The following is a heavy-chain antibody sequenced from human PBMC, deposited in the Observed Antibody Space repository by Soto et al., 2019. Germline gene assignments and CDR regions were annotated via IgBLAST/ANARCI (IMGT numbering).Heavy chain of an antibody. CDR1: GFTFSSYG. Sequence: QVQLVESGGGVVQPGRSLRLSCAASGFTFSSYGMHWVRQAPVKGLEWEAVIWYDGSNKYYADSVKGRFTISRDNSKNTLYLQMNSLRAEDTAVYYCAREPYSGSYITRLYYFDYWGQGTLVTVSS. CDR2: IWYDGSNK. D-gene: IGHD1-26*01. V-gene: IGHV3-33*01. J-gene: IGHJ4*02. CDR3: AREPYSGSYITRLYYFDY.